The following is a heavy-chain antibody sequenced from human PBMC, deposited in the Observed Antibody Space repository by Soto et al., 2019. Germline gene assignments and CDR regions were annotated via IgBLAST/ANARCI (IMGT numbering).Heavy chain of an antibody. CDR1: GQSFSGHS. V-gene: IGHV4-34*01. CDR2: INESGST. J-gene: IGHJ4*02. D-gene: IGHD1-1*01. Sequence: QVQLQQWGAGLVKPSETLSLSCAVYGQSFSGHSGAWIRQPPGKGLEWIGEINESGSTYYNPCLTSPVTISTDTFKKQFSLKLSSVSAADTAAYFCARGSGIVALPGELEDVKYDYWGQGTLVNVSS. CDR3: ARGSGIVALPGELEDVKYDY.